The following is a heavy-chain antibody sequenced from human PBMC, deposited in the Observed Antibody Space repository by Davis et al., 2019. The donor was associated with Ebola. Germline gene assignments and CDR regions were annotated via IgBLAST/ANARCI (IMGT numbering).Heavy chain of an antibody. Sequence: GESLKISCKGSGYGFADYWIAWVRQTPGKGLEWMGIIYAGDSDTRYSPSFEGQVTISVDKSINTAYLQWSSLKASDTAMYYCARGPRSYFRAGGDDYWGQGTLVTVSS. V-gene: IGHV5-51*01. CDR1: GYGFADYW. D-gene: IGHD3-10*01. CDR3: ARGPRSYFRAGGDDY. J-gene: IGHJ4*02. CDR2: IYAGDSDT.